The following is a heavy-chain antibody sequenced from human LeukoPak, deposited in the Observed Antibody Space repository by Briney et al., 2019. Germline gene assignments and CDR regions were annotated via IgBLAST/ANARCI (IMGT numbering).Heavy chain of an antibody. CDR1: GGSISNYY. CDR2: IYSSGST. Sequence: PSETLSLTCTVSGGSISNYYWSWIRQPPGKGLEWIGYIYSSGSTNYNPSLKSRVTISLDTSKNQFSLKLSSVTAADTAVYYCARGPTRYYFDYWGQGTLVTVSP. V-gene: IGHV4-59*01. CDR3: ARGPTRYYFDY. D-gene: IGHD4-11*01. J-gene: IGHJ4*02.